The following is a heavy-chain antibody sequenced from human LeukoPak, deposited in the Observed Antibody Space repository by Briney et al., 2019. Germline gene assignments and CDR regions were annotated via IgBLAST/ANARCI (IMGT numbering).Heavy chain of an antibody. CDR3: ASSTSYWYFDL. CDR2: ISGSGGST. D-gene: IGHD2-2*01. J-gene: IGHJ2*01. Sequence: GGALRLSCAASGFTFSSYAMSWVRQAPGKGLEWVSAISGSGGSTYYADSVKGRFTISRDNSKNTLYLQMNSLRAEDTSVYFCASSTSYWYFDLWGRGTLVTVSS. V-gene: IGHV3-23*01. CDR1: GFTFSSYA.